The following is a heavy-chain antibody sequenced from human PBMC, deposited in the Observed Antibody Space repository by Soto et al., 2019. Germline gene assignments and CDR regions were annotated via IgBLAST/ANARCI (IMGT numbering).Heavy chain of an antibody. CDR1: GFTFYTYA. V-gene: IGHV3-23*01. J-gene: IGHJ4*02. Sequence: GSLRLSCTASGFTFYTYAMTWVRQAPGKGLEWVSSITDTGVSTYYAASVKGRFTISRDNSKNTLYLQMNSLRTDDSAVYYCAKDTPVVMFLFDSWGRGTLVTVSS. D-gene: IGHD2-15*01. CDR2: ITDTGVST. CDR3: AKDTPVVMFLFDS.